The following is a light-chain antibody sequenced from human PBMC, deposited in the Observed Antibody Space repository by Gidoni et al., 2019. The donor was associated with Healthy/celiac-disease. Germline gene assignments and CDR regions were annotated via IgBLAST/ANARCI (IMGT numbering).Light chain of an antibody. J-gene: IGKJ1*01. CDR1: QSVLYSSNNKNY. CDR2: WAS. V-gene: IGKV4-1*01. Sequence: DIVMTQSPYSLAVSLGERATINCKSSQSVLYSSNNKNYLAWYQQKPGQPPKLLIYWASTRESGGPDRFSGSGSGTDFTLTISSLQAEDVAVYYCQQYYSTLWTFXQXTKVXIK. CDR3: QQYYSTLWT.